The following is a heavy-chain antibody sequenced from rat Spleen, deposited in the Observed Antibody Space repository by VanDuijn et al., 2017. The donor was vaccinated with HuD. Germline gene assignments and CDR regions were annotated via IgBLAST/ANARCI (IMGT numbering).Heavy chain of an antibody. Sequence: EVQLVESDGGLVLPGRSLKLSCAASRFTFSDYYMAWVRRAPTKGLEWVATISYDVSGTYYRDSVKGRFTISRNNAKSTLYLQMDSLRSEDTATYYCARLDWELGRYWGQGVMVTVSS. CDR1: RFTFSDYY. J-gene: IGHJ2*01. CDR3: ARLDWELGRY. D-gene: IGHD5-1*01. V-gene: IGHV5-29*01. CDR2: ISYDVSGT.